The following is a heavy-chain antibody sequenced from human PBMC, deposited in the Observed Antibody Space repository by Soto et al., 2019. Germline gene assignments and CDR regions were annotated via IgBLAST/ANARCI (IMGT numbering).Heavy chain of an antibody. V-gene: IGHV1-24*01. CDR1: GYTLTELS. CDR2: FDPEDGET. D-gene: IGHD3-22*01. Sequence: ASVKVSCKVSGYTLTELSMHWVRQAPGKGLEWMGGFDPEDGETIYAQKFQGRVTMTEDTSTDTAYMELSSLRSEDTAVYYCATGVPYYDSSGFGFDYWGQGTLVTVSS. J-gene: IGHJ4*02. CDR3: ATGVPYYDSSGFGFDY.